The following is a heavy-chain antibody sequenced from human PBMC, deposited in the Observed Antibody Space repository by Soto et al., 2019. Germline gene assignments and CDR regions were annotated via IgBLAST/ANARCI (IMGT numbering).Heavy chain of an antibody. J-gene: IGHJ4*02. V-gene: IGHV3-30-3*01. CDR1: GFTFSSYA. CDR2: ISYDGSNK. CDR3: ASSYCSGGSCYYFQGWSSFPPDY. Sequence: PGGSLRLSCAASGFTFSSYAMHWVRQAPGKGLEWVAVISYDGSNKYYADSVKGRFTISRDNSKNTLYLQMNSLRAEDTAVYYCASSYCSGGSCYYFQGWSSFPPDYWGQGTLVTVSS. D-gene: IGHD2-15*01.